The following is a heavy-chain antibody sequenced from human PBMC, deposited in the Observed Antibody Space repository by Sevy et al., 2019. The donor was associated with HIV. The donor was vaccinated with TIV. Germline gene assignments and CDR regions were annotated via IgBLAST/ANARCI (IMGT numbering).Heavy chain of an antibody. CDR2: VYYTGGT. V-gene: IGHV4-59*08. CDR1: GGSINSDH. CDR3: ARRNDFDI. J-gene: IGHJ3*02. Sequence: SETLSLTCTVSGGSINSDHWNWIRQPPGKGLEWIGYVYYTGGTNYNPSLKNRVTISVVRTKNQFSLKLTSVTAADTAVYYCARRNDFDIWVQGTMVTVSS.